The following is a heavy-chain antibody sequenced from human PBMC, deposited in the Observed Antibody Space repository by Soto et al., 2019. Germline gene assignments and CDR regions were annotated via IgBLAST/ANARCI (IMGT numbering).Heavy chain of an antibody. V-gene: IGHV3-11*01. D-gene: IGHD3-22*01. CDR3: ARDLGYYESDGYFDY. CDR1: GFTFSDNY. J-gene: IGHJ4*02. Sequence: PVGSLRLSCAASGFTFSDNYMSWIRQAPGKGLEWVSYISSSGSIIYYADSVKGRFTIPRDNAKNSLYLQMNSLRAEDTAVYYCARDLGYYESDGYFDYWGQGALVTVSS. CDR2: ISSSGSII.